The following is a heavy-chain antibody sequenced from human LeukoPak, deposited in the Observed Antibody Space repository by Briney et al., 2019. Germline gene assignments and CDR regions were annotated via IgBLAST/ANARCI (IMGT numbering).Heavy chain of an antibody. Sequence: ASVKVSCEASGDTLTSSYMDWVRQAPGQGLEWMGIINPSGGSTRYAQKFQGRVTMTRDTSTSTVYMELSSLRSEDTAVYCCARGVVFKSSSWYDTWGQGTLVTVSS. D-gene: IGHD2-15*01. CDR2: INPSGGST. J-gene: IGHJ5*02. V-gene: IGHV1-46*03. CDR1: GDTLTSSY. CDR3: ARGVVFKSSSWYDT.